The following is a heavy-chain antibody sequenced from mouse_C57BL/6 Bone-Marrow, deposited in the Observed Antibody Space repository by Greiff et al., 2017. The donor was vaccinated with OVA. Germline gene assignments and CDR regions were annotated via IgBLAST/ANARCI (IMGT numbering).Heavy chain of an antibody. Sequence: QVHVKQSGAELVRPGASVTLSCKASGYTFTDYEMHWVKQTPVHGLEWIGAIDPETGGTAYNQKFKGKAILTADKSSSTAYMELRILTSEDSAVYYCTRGYSNCYAMDYWGQGTSVTVSS. D-gene: IGHD2-5*01. CDR3: TRGYSNCYAMDY. J-gene: IGHJ4*01. CDR1: GYTFTDYE. V-gene: IGHV1-15*01. CDR2: IDPETGGT.